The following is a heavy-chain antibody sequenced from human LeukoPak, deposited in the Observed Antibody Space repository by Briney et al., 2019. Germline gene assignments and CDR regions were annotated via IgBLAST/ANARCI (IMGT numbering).Heavy chain of an antibody. CDR1: GFTFSSYW. Sequence: GGSLRLSCAASGFTFSSYWMHWVRQAPGKGLVWVSRINSDGSSTSYADSVKGRFTISRDNAKNTLYLQMNSLRAEDTAVYYCASFGTGNPEDYMDVWGKGTTVTVSS. CDR3: ASFGTGNPEDYMDV. D-gene: IGHD1-1*01. CDR2: INSDGSST. J-gene: IGHJ6*03. V-gene: IGHV3-74*01.